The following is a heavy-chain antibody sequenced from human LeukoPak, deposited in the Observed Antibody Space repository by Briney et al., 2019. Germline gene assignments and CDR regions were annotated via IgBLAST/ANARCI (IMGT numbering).Heavy chain of an antibody. J-gene: IGHJ4*02. D-gene: IGHD2-2*01. Sequence: GGSLRLSCAASGFTFSSYAMSSVRHAPGKGLEWVSAIIGRGGSTCCVDYVKIRLHISKDNHQNTPYQQMHSLRAEDTAVYCCGKDICSGTSCRGYFDCWVQG. CDR1: GFTFSSYA. V-gene: IGHV3-23*01. CDR3: GKDICSGTSCRGYFDC. CDR2: IIGRGGST.